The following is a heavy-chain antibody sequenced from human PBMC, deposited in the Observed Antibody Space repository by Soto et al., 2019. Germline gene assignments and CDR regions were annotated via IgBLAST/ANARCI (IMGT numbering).Heavy chain of an antibody. V-gene: IGHV3-23*01. J-gene: IGHJ4*02. CDR1: GFTFSSYA. CDR3: ANFYDRPRREFGY. CDR2: ISGSGGST. Sequence: GGSLRLSCAASGFTFSSYAMSWFRQAPGKGLEWVSAISGSGGSTYYADSVKGRFTISRDNSKNTLYLQMNSLRAEDTAVYYCANFYDRPRREFGYWGQGTLVTVSS. D-gene: IGHD3-9*01.